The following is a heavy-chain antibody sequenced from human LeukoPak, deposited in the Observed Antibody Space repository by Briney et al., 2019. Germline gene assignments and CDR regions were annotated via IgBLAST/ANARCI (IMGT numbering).Heavy chain of an antibody. D-gene: IGHD2/OR15-2a*01. Sequence: GGSLRLSCAASGLSFSSYGMHWVRQAPGEGLVWVSRIRSDGSDTRYAESVKGRFTISRDNAKNTLYLQMNSLRAEDTAVYYCARDWFHAIDYWGQGTLVTVSS. V-gene: IGHV3-74*01. CDR3: ARDWFHAIDY. J-gene: IGHJ4*02. CDR2: IRSDGSDT. CDR1: GLSFSSYG.